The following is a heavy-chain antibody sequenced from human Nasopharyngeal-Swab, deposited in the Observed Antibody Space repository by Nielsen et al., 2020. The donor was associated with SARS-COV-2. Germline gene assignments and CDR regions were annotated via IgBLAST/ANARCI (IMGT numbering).Heavy chain of an antibody. V-gene: IGHV4-61*08. CDR2: IYHDGGT. CDR3: ARDRGDLRKYNCDS. CDR1: GGSVSSVGYY. J-gene: IGHJ4*02. D-gene: IGHD3-10*01. Sequence: GSLRLSCSVSGGSVSSVGYYWNWIRQPPGRPLEWLGYIYHDGGTNYNPSLMGRVIMSVDTSKNQFSLRLTSVSTVDTAVYYCARDRGDLRKYNCDSWGQGTLVTVSS.